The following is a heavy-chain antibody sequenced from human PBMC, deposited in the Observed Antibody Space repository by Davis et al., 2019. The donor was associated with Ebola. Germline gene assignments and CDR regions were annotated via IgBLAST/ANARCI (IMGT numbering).Heavy chain of an antibody. D-gene: IGHD5-18*01. J-gene: IGHJ4*02. V-gene: IGHV3-15*07. CDR1: GFAFSNAW. CDR2: IKRKADGGTT. Sequence: PGGSLRLSCAVPGFAFSNAWLNWVRQAPGKGLEWVGRIKRKADGGTTDHAAPVKGRFTISREDSKNMMYLQMNSLKTEDTAVYYCTTVGGYMYGQRDNWGQGALVTVSS. CDR3: TTVGGYMYGQRDN.